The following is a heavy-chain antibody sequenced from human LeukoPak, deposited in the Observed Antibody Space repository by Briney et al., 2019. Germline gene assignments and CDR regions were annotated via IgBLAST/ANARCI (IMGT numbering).Heavy chain of an antibody. CDR3: ARDFAGTTSSDY. V-gene: IGHV3-23*01. CDR2: ISGSGGTT. D-gene: IGHD1-7*01. Sequence: GGSLRLSCAASGFTFSSYAMSWVRQAPGKGLEWVSAISGSGGTTYYADSVKGRFTISRDNAKNSLYLQMNSLRAEDTAVYYCARDFAGTTSSDYWGQGTLVTVSS. CDR1: GFTFSSYA. J-gene: IGHJ4*02.